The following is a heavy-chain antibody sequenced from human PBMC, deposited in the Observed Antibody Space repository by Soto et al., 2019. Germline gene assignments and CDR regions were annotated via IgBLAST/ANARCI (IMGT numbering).Heavy chain of an antibody. J-gene: IGHJ3*02. V-gene: IGHV2-5*02. D-gene: IGHD2-15*01. CDR1: GFSLSTSGVG. Sequence: QITLKESGPPLVKPTQTLTLTCTFSGFSLSTSGVGVGWIRQPPGKALEWLALIYWDDDKRYSPSLKSRLTITNDTSKNQVVLTKTNMDPVDTATYYCAHSTRTIDAFDIWGQGTMVTVSS. CDR3: AHSTRTIDAFDI. CDR2: IYWDDDK.